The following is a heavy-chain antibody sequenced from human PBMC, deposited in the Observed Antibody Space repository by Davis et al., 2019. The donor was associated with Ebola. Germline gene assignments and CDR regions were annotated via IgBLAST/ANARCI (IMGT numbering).Heavy chain of an antibody. V-gene: IGHV1-69*06. Sequence: SVKVSCKASGGTFSSYAISWVRQAPGQGLEWMGGFIPIFGTANYAQMFQGRVTITADKSTSTAYMELSSLRSEDTAVYYCARGVVAARAYYYYGMDVWGQGTTVTVSS. CDR2: FIPIFGTA. D-gene: IGHD6-6*01. CDR3: ARGVVAARAYYYYGMDV. J-gene: IGHJ6*02. CDR1: GGTFSSYA.